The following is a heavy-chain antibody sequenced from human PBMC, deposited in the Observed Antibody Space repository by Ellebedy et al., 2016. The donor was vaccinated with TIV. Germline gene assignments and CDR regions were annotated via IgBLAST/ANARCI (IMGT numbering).Heavy chain of an antibody. Sequence: GGSLRLSXAASGFTVSSNYMSWVRQAPGKGLEWVSVIYSGGSTYYADSVKGRFTISRDNSKNTLYLQMNSLRAEDTAVYYCARKDCSGGSCYGEFDYWGQGTLVTVSS. CDR1: GFTVSSNY. V-gene: IGHV3-53*01. CDR3: ARKDCSGGSCYGEFDY. J-gene: IGHJ4*02. D-gene: IGHD2-15*01. CDR2: IYSGGST.